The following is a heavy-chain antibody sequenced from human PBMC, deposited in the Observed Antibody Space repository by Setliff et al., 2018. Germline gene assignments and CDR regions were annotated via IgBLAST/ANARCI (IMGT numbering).Heavy chain of an antibody. CDR2: IYHTGST. J-gene: IGHJ4*02. V-gene: IGHV4-38-2*02. Sequence: KASETLSLTCAVSGYSISSDSYWGWIRQPPGKGLEWIASIYHTGSTYYNPSLKSRITMSVDTSKNQVSLKLNSVTATDTAVYYCARDLGHGGDSDYWGQGILVTVSS. D-gene: IGHD2-21*02. CDR1: GYSISSDSY. CDR3: ARDLGHGGDSDY.